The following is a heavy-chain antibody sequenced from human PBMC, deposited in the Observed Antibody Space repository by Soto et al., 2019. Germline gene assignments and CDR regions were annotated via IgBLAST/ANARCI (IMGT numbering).Heavy chain of an antibody. J-gene: IGHJ4*02. CDR3: ARVPNPYYFDY. V-gene: IGHV1-3*01. CDR2: INAGNGNT. Sequence: QVQLVQSGAEVKKPGASVKASCKTSGYTFTSYAMHWVRQAPGQRLEWMGWINAGNGNTKYSQKFQGRVTITRDTSASTAYMELSSLRSEDTAVYYCARVPNPYYFDYWGQGTLVTVSS. CDR1: GYTFTSYA.